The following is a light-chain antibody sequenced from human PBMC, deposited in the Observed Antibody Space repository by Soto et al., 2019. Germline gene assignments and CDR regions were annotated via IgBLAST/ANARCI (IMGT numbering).Light chain of an antibody. CDR2: GAS. CDR1: QSVGSN. J-gene: IGKJ2*01. V-gene: IGKV3-15*01. CDR3: QQYDNWLRT. Sequence: EIVMTQSPATLSVSPGERATLSCRASQSVGSNLAWYQQKPGQAPRLLIYGASTRATGIPERFSGIGSGTEFTLTISSLQSEDLAVYYCQQYDNWLRTFGQGTKLEIK.